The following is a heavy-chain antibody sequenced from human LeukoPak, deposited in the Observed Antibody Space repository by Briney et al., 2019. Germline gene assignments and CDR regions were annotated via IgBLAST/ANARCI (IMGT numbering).Heavy chain of an antibody. V-gene: IGHV1-24*01. CDR3: ARVSIVVVPAAQYNWFDP. Sequence: ASVKVSCKVSGYTLTELSMHWVRQAPGKGLEWMGGFDPEDGETIYAQKFQGRVTMTEDTSTDTAYMELSSLRSEDMAVYYCARVSIVVVPAAQYNWFDPWGQGTLVTVSS. J-gene: IGHJ5*02. CDR1: GYTLTELS. CDR2: FDPEDGET. D-gene: IGHD2-2*01.